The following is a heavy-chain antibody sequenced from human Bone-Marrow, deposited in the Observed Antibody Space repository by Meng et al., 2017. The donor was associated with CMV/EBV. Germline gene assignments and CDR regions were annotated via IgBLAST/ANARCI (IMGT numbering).Heavy chain of an antibody. D-gene: IGHD3-10*01. J-gene: IGHJ5*02. CDR2: ISYDGSNK. V-gene: IGHV3-30-3*01. Sequence: GESLKISCAASGFTFSSYAMHWVRQAPGKGLEWVAVISYDGSNKYYADSVKGRFTISRDNSKNTLYLQMNSLRAEDTAVYYCARERYYGSGSYSCWFDPCGQGTLVTVSS. CDR3: ARERYYGSGSYSCWFDP. CDR1: GFTFSSYA.